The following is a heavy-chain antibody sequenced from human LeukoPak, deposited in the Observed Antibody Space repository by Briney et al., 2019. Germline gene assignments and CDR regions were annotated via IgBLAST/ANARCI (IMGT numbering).Heavy chain of an antibody. D-gene: IGHD1-1*01. CDR1: GFTFSTSW. J-gene: IGHJ6*03. CDR2: INTDGSST. V-gene: IGHV3-74*01. Sequence: GGSLRLSCAASGFTFSTSWMHWVRQVPGKGLVWVSHINTDGSSTNYADSVKGRFTISRDNAKNTLYLQMNSLRAEDTAMYYCASHWNEAYYYCMNVWGKGTTVTVSS. CDR3: ASHWNEAYYYCMNV.